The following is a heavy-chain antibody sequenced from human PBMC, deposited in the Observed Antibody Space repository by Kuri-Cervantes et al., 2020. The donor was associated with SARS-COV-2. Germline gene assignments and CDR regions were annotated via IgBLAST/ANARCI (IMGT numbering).Heavy chain of an antibody. CDR2: IFHDGST. CDR3: ARESTYTFDI. CDR1: GGAINTYNW. V-gene: IGHV4-4*02. Sequence: GSLRLSCVVSGGAINTYNWWTWVRQPPGKGLQWIGEIFHDGSTKSNPSLSLRGRVTMSLDKSKNHFSLNLTSVTAADTAVYYCARESTYTFDIWGQGTLVTVSS. J-gene: IGHJ3*02. D-gene: IGHD2-2*02.